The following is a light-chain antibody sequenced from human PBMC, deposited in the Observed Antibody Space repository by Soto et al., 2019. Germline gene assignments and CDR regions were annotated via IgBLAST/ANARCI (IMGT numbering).Light chain of an antibody. Sequence: EVVVTQSPATLSVSLGGRATLSCRASQSVRTNLAWYQQKPGQAPRLLIYAASTRATGIPARFSGSGSGTEFTLTITSLQSEDFAVYYCQQYNNWPPDTFGQGTKLEIK. J-gene: IGKJ2*01. CDR3: QQYNNWPPDT. V-gene: IGKV3-15*01. CDR1: QSVRTN. CDR2: AAS.